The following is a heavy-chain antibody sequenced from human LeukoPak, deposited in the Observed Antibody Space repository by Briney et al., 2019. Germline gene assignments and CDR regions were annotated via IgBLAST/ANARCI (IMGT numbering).Heavy chain of an antibody. D-gene: IGHD3-22*01. CDR2: INHSGST. CDR3: ARGNDSSGYYFDY. V-gene: IGHV4-34*01. J-gene: IGHJ4*02. Sequence: SETLSLTCAVYGGSFSGYYWSWIRQPPGKGLEWIGEINHSGSTNYNPSLKSRVTISVDTSKNQFSLKLSSVTAADTAVYYCARGNDSSGYYFDYWGQGTLVTVPS. CDR1: GGSFSGYY.